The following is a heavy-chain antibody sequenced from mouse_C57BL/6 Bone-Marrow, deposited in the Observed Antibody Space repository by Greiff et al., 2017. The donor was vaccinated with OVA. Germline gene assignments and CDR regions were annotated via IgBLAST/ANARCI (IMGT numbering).Heavy chain of an antibody. J-gene: IGHJ2*01. D-gene: IGHD1-1*01. CDR1: GYTFTDYY. CDR2: INPYNGGT. CDR3: ARGDYYGSSPFGY. Sequence: VQLQQSGPVLVKPGASVKMSCKASGYTFTDYYMNWVKQSHGKSLEWIGVINPYNGGTSYNQKFKGKATLTVDKSSSTAYMELNSLTSEDSAVYYCARGDYYGSSPFGYWGQGTTLTVSS. V-gene: IGHV1-19*01.